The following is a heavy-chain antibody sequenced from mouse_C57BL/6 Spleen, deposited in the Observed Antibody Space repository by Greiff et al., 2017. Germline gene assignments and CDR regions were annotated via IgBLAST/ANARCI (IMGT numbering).Heavy chain of an antibody. Sequence: QVQLQQSGAELVRPGASVTLSCKASGYTFTDYEMHWVKQTPVHGLEWIGAIDPETGGTAYNQKFKGKAILTADKSSSTAYMELRSLTSEDSAVYYCTPYCNFAWFAYWGQGTLVTVSA. V-gene: IGHV1-15*01. D-gene: IGHD2-1*01. CDR3: TPYCNFAWFAY. CDR2: IDPETGGT. J-gene: IGHJ3*01. CDR1: GYTFTDYE.